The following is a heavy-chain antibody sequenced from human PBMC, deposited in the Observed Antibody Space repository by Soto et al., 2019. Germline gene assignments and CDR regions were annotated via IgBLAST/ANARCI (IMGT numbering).Heavy chain of an antibody. D-gene: IGHD4-17*01. Sequence: GGSLRLSCAASGFTFSSYAMSWVRQAPGKGLEWVSAISGSGGSTYYADSVKGRFTISRDNSKNTLYLQMNSLRAEDTAVYYCAKDFSPSQSRHPVTTPWTYYFDYWGQGTLVTVSS. CDR2: ISGSGGST. CDR1: GFTFSSYA. CDR3: AKDFSPSQSRHPVTTPWTYYFDY. V-gene: IGHV3-23*01. J-gene: IGHJ4*02.